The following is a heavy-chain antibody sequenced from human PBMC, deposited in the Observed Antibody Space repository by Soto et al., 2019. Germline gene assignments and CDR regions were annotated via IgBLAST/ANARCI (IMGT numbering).Heavy chain of an antibody. J-gene: IGHJ5*02. CDR3: ARGDYSNPNWFDP. CDR2: IYYSGST. V-gene: IGHV4-59*01. Sequence: SETLSLTCTVSGGSISSYYWSWIRQPPGKGLEWIGYIYYSGSTNYNPSLKSRVTISVDTSKNQFSLKLSSVTAADTAVYYCARGDYSNPNWFDPWGQGTLVTVSS. CDR1: GGSISSYY. D-gene: IGHD4-4*01.